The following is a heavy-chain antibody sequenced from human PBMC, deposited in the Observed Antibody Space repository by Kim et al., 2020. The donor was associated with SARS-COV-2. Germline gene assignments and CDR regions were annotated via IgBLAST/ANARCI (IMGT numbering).Heavy chain of an antibody. CDR3: AIRKRFYYFDY. Sequence: TYYNPSLRGRVAISVDTSKNQFSLKLSSVTAADTAVYYCAIRKRFYYFDYWGQGTLVTVSS. D-gene: IGHD3-10*01. CDR2: T. V-gene: IGHV4-39*01. J-gene: IGHJ4*02.